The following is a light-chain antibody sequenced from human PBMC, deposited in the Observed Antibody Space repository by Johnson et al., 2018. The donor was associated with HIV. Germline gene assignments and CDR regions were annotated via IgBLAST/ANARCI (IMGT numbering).Light chain of an antibody. CDR3: GTWDSSLSAGGV. J-gene: IGLJ1*01. V-gene: IGLV1-51*02. CDR1: SSNIGNNY. CDR2: KND. Sequence: VLTQPPSVSAAPGQKVTISCSGSSSNIGNNYVSWYQQLPGTAPKLIIYKNDKRPSGIPDRFSGSKSGTSATLDITGLQTGDAADYYCGTWDSSLSAGGVFGTGTKVTVL.